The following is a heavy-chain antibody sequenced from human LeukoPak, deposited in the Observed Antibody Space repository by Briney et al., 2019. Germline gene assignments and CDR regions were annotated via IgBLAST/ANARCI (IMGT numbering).Heavy chain of an antibody. CDR1: GYTFTSYG. D-gene: IGHD2-15*01. Sequence: ASVKVSCKASGYTFTSYGISWVRQAPGQGLEWMGWISAYNGNTNYAQKLRGRATMTTDTSTSTAYMELRSLRSDDTAVYYCARFGAGYCSGGSCSNFDYWGQGTLVTVSS. CDR2: ISAYNGNT. CDR3: ARFGAGYCSGGSCSNFDY. V-gene: IGHV1-18*01. J-gene: IGHJ4*02.